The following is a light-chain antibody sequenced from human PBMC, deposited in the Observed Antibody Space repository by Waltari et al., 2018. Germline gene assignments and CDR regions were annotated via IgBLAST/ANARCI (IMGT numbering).Light chain of an antibody. CDR3: QQSLDSPYT. CDR2: AAS. V-gene: IGKV1-39*01. CDR1: QTIDVY. J-gene: IGKJ2*01. Sequence: DIQMTQSPSSLSASVGDTVTISCRASQTIDVYLNWYQQQPGTAPNLLIYAASTLLIVVPSRFSGFGSETEFTLTITGLQPEDFATYYCQQSLDSPYTFGRGNRLEI.